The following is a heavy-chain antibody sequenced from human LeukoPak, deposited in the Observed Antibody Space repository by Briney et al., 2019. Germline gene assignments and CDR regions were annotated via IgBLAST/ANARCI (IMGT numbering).Heavy chain of an antibody. CDR1: GGSFSGYY. CDR3: ARERIRDGYNLFDY. Sequence: SETLSLTCAVYGGSFSGYYWSWIRQPPGKGLEWIGEINHSGSTNYNPSLKSRVTISVDTSKNQFSLKLSSVTAADTAVYYCARERIRDGYNLFDYWGQGTLVTVSS. V-gene: IGHV4-34*01. J-gene: IGHJ4*02. CDR2: INHSGST. D-gene: IGHD5-24*01.